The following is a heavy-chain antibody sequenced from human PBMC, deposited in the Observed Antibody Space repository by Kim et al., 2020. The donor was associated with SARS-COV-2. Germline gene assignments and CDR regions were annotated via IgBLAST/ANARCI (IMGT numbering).Heavy chain of an antibody. CDR1: GFAFSNYA. D-gene: IGHD5-18*01. J-gene: IGHJ4*02. CDR2: IAGRGAPI. Sequence: GGSLRLSCAASGFAFSNYAMSWVRQAPGKGLEWVSIIAGRGAPIYYADSVTGRFTISRDNSKNTLYLQMNDLRAEDTAIYYCAKDRLPGDGHTDFGYWGQGTLVTVSS. V-gene: IGHV3-23*01. CDR3: AKDRLPGDGHTDFGY.